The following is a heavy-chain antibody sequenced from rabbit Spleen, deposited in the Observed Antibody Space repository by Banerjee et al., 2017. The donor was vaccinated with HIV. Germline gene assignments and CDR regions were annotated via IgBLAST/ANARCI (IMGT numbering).Heavy chain of an antibody. D-gene: IGHD1-1*01. CDR2: IGVNSGSA. Sequence: QEQLEESGGGLVQPEGSLTLTCTASGFSFSSSYYMCWVRQAPGKGPEWIGCIGVNSGSAYYASWAKGRFTISKTSSTTVTLQMPSLTAADTATYFCARDSDTNGRRADLWGPGTLVTVS. CDR3: ARDSDTNGRRADL. J-gene: IGHJ4*01. V-gene: IGHV1S45*01. CDR1: GFSFSSSYY.